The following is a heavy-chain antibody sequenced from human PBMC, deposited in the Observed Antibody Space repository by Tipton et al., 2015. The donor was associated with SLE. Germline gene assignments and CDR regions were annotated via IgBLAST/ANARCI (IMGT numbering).Heavy chain of an antibody. CDR1: GGSISSSRYY. J-gene: IGHJ4*02. V-gene: IGHV4-39*01. D-gene: IGHD6-13*01. Sequence: TLSLTCTVSGGSISSSRYYWGWIRQPPGKGLEWIGSIYDTGATYFNPSLQSRVTISVDMSKNQFSLKLNSVTAADTAVDYCARQGPPGLAAAGTGIDFWGQGTLVTVSS. CDR2: IYDTGAT. CDR3: ARQGPPGLAAAGTGIDF.